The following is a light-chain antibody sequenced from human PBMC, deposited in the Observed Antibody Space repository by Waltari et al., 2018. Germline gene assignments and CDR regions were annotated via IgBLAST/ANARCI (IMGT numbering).Light chain of an antibody. CDR3: QSFDNMLSGGVV. Sequence: QSVLTQPPSVSGTPGQRVTISCSGSTSNIGAGHDVHWYQHLPGTAPKLLIYGNNNRPTGVPDRVSGSKSGTSASLAITGLQADDEADYFCQSFDNMLSGGVVFGGGTKLAVL. CDR1: TSNIGAGHD. CDR2: GNN. J-gene: IGLJ2*01. V-gene: IGLV1-40*01.